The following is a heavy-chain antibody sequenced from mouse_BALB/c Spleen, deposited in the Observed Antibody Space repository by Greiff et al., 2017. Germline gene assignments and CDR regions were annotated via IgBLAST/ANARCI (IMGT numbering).Heavy chain of an antibody. Sequence: EVQRVESGGGLVQPGGSRKLSCAASGFTFSSFGMHWVRQAPEKGLEWVAYISSGSSTIYYADTVKGRFTISRDNPKNTLFLQMTSLRSEDTAMYYCARGRDGITSYAMDYWGQGTSVTVSS. D-gene: IGHD2-4*01. CDR1: GFTFSSFG. CDR3: ARGRDGITSYAMDY. V-gene: IGHV5-17*02. J-gene: IGHJ4*01. CDR2: ISSGSSTI.